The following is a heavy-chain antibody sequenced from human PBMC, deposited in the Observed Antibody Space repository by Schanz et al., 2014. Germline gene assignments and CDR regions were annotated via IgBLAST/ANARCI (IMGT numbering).Heavy chain of an antibody. CDR3: ARSLFDGPPFDL. Sequence: QVQLVQSGAEMKKPGASAKVSCKASGYSFGGYYMQWVRQAPGQGLEWMGRINPNTDGTIYAQKFQGRVTVTSDSSTSTAYMELSTLTSDDTAVYYCARSLFDGPPFDLWGQGTLVTVSS. D-gene: IGHD2-8*01. CDR1: GYSFGGYY. V-gene: IGHV1-2*06. J-gene: IGHJ4*02. CDR2: INPNTDGT.